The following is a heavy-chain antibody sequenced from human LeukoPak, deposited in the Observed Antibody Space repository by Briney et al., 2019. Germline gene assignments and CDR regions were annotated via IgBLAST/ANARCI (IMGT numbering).Heavy chain of an antibody. CDR3: ARGPLGELFNDAFDI. CDR2: IYTSGST. V-gene: IGHV4-4*07. J-gene: IGHJ3*02. CDR1: GGSISSYY. Sequence: SETLSLTCTVSGGSISSYYWSWIRQPAGKGLEWIGRIYTSGSTNYNPSLKSRVTMSVDTSKNQFSLKLSSVTAADTAVYYCARGPLGELFNDAFDIWGQGTLVTVSS. D-gene: IGHD3-10*01.